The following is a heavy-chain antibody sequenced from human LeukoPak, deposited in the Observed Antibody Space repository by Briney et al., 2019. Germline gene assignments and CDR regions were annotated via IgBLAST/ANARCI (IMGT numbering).Heavy chain of an antibody. J-gene: IGHJ3*02. CDR2: INPSGGST. CDR3: ARGLRYYYDSSGYYADAFDI. Sequence: ASVKVSCKASGYTFTSYYMHWVRQAPGQGLEWMGIINPSGGSTSYAQKFQGRVTMTRDTSTSTVYMELSSLRSEDTAVYYCARGLRYYYDSSGYYADAFDIWGQGTMVTVSS. V-gene: IGHV1-46*01. CDR1: GYTFTSYY. D-gene: IGHD3-22*01.